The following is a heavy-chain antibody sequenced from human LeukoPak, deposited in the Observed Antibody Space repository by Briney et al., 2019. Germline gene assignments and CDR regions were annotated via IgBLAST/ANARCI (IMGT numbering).Heavy chain of an antibody. CDR1: GFTFSTYA. CDR2: ISSSSSPT. D-gene: IGHD3-16*01. J-gene: IGHJ4*02. Sequence: GGSLRLSCAASGFTFSTYAMNWVRQAPGKGLEWVSYISSSSSPTYYADSVQGRFTISRDNAKNSLYLQMTSLRGEDTAVYYCARDDGGYWGQGTLVTVSS. V-gene: IGHV3-48*01. CDR3: ARDDGGY.